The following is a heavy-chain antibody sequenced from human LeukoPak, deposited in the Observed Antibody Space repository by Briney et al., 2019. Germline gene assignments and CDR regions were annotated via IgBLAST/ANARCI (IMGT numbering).Heavy chain of an antibody. Sequence: ASVKVSCKASGGTFISYAISWVRQAPGQGLEWMGGIIPIFATANYAQKFQGRVTITADESTSTAYMELSSLRSVDTAVYYCARGPITTRSHFDYWGQGTLVTVSS. V-gene: IGHV1-69*13. J-gene: IGHJ4*02. CDR1: GGTFISYA. CDR3: ARGPITTRSHFDY. CDR2: IIPIFATA. D-gene: IGHD3-22*01.